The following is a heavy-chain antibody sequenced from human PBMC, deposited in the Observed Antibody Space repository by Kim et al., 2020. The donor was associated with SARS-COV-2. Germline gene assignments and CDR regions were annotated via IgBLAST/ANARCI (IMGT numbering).Heavy chain of an antibody. D-gene: IGHD6-19*01. CDR2: ISSSSSYI. Sequence: GGSLRLSCAASRFTFSSYSMNWVRQAPGKGLEWVSSISSSSSYIYYADSVKGRFTISRDNAKNSLYLQMNSLRAEDTAVYYCARYRGYSSGYRLLDYWGQGTLVTVSS. V-gene: IGHV3-21*01. CDR3: ARYRGYSSGYRLLDY. CDR1: RFTFSSYS. J-gene: IGHJ4*02.